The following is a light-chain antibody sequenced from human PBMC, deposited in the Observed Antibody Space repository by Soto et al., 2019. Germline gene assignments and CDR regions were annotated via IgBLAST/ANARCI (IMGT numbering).Light chain of an antibody. Sequence: AIEMTQSPSSLSASVGDTVTITCRASQGIGKDLAGFQQRPGKAPKLLIYGASGLQNGVPSRFSGSGSGTDFTLTISGLQPEDFATYFCLQDFNYPWTFGQGTKVDSK. CDR3: LQDFNYPWT. CDR1: QGIGKD. V-gene: IGKV1-6*02. J-gene: IGKJ1*01. CDR2: GAS.